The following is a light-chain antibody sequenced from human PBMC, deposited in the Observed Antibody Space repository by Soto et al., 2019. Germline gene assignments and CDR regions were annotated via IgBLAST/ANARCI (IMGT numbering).Light chain of an antibody. V-gene: IGKV3-20*01. CDR2: GAS. Sequence: EIVLTQSPGTLSLSPGERATLSCRASQSVSSSYLAWYQQKPGQAPGLLIYGASSRATGIPDRFSGSGSGTDFTLTISRLEPEDFAVYYCQQYGSSSVTFGQGTKVEIK. CDR3: QQYGSSSVT. J-gene: IGKJ1*01. CDR1: QSVSSSY.